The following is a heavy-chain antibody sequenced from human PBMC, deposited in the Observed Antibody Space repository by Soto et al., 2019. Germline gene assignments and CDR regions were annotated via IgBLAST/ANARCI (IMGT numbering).Heavy chain of an antibody. Sequence: ESGGGLVQPGRSLKLSCAASGFVFKDSSIHWVRQASGKGLEWVGRIRDRAYNYATSYAASVKGRFTISRDDSSNTAFLQMNSLKTEDTAIYYCTRLISAAQDYWGQGTRVTVSS. V-gene: IGHV3-73*01. CDR1: GFVFKDSS. CDR3: TRLISAAQDY. CDR2: IRDRAYNYAT. D-gene: IGHD3-22*01. J-gene: IGHJ4*02.